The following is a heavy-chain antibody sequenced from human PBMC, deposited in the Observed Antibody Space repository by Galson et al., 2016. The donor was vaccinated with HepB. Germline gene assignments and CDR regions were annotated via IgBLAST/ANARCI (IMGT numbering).Heavy chain of an antibody. CDR3: AWGMVFARH. D-gene: IGHD2-8*01. Sequence: SLRLSRAATGFPFSNYGMHWGRQAPGKGLEWAAVISYDGTKKYYADSVKGRFTISRDNSKHTLYLQMTSLRVEATAVYYCAWGMVFARHWGQGTRVSVSS. CDR2: ISYDGTKK. CDR1: GFPFSNYG. V-gene: IGHV3-30*03. J-gene: IGHJ4*02.